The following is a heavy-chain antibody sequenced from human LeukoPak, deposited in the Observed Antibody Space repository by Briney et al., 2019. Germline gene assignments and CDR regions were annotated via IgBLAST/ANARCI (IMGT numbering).Heavy chain of an antibody. V-gene: IGHV3-30-3*02. Sequence: GGSLRLSCAASGFTFGSYAMHWVRQAPGKGLEWVAVISYDGSNKYYADSVKGRFTISRDNSKNTLYLQMNSLRAEDTAVYYCAKPVVPADAFNIWGQGTMVTVSS. CDR3: AKPVVPADAFNI. D-gene: IGHD2-2*01. CDR1: GFTFGSYA. J-gene: IGHJ3*02. CDR2: ISYDGSNK.